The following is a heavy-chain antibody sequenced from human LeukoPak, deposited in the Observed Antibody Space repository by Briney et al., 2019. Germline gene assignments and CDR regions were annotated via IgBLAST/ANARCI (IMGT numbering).Heavy chain of an antibody. J-gene: IGHJ4*02. Sequence: GASVKVSSKASGYTFISYGITWGRQAPGQGLQWMGWISVYNGNTKSAQNLQGRVIMTTDTSTNTAHMELRSLRSDDTAVYYCARIASDGSGTNHYWGQGTQVIVSS. D-gene: IGHD3-10*01. V-gene: IGHV1-18*01. CDR1: GYTFISYG. CDR3: ARIASDGSGTNHY. CDR2: ISVYNGNT.